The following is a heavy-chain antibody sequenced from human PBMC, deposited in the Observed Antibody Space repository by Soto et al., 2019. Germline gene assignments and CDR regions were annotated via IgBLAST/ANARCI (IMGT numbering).Heavy chain of an antibody. CDR2: IYYSGST. Sequence: PSETLSLTCTVSGGSISSSGYYWGWIRQPPGKGLEWIGSIYYSGSTYYNPSLKSRVTISVDTSKNQFSLKLSSVTAADTAVYYCARTGDILTRYSYYFDYWGQG. D-gene: IGHD3-9*01. CDR3: ARTGDILTRYSYYFDY. CDR1: GGSISSSGYY. J-gene: IGHJ4*02. V-gene: IGHV4-39*01.